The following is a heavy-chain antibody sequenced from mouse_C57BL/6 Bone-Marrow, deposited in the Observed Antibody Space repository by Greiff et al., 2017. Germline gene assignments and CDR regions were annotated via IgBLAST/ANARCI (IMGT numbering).Heavy chain of an antibody. CDR3: ASHDGYFYWYFDV. Sequence: EVMLVESGGDLVKPGGSLKLSCAASGFTFSSYGMSWVRQTPDKRLEWVATISSGGSYTYYPDSVKGRFTISRDNAKNTLYLQMSSLKSEDTAMYSFASHDGYFYWYFDVWGTGTTVTVSS. J-gene: IGHJ1*03. CDR1: GFTFSSYG. CDR2: ISSGGSYT. D-gene: IGHD2-3*01. V-gene: IGHV5-6*02.